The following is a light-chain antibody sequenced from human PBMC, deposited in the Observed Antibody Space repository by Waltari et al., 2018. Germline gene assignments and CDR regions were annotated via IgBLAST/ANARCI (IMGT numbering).Light chain of an antibody. CDR2: WAS. V-gene: IGKV4-1*01. CDR3: QQYYSTPLT. Sequence: DIVMTQSLDSLAVSLGERATINCKSSQSVLYSSNISNYLAWYQQKPGQPPKLRIYWASTRESGVPYRFSGSGSGTDFTLTISSLQAEDVAVYYCQQYYSTPLTFGGGTKVEIK. CDR1: QSVLYSSNISNY. J-gene: IGKJ4*01.